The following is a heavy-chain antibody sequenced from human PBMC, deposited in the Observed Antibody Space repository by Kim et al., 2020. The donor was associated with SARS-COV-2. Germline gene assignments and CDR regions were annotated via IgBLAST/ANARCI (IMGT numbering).Heavy chain of an antibody. D-gene: IGHD3-22*01. Sequence: ASVKVSCKASGYTFTGFSMHWVRQAPGQGLEWMGWINPNSGGTNSAQKFQGRVTTTRDTSITTAYMELSGLRSDDTAVYYCARGPNYYDSSGYQYPSYFDFWGQGTLVTVSA. J-gene: IGHJ4*02. CDR2: INPNSGGT. CDR3: ARGPNYYDSSGYQYPSYFDF. V-gene: IGHV1-2*02. CDR1: GYTFTGFS.